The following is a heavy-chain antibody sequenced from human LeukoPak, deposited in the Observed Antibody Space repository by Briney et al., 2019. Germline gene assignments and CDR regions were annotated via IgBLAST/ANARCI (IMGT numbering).Heavy chain of an antibody. J-gene: IGHJ3*02. CDR1: GFTFSSYG. V-gene: IGHV3-30*18. CDR2: ISYDGSNK. Sequence: GGSLRLSCAASGFTFSSYGMHWVRQAPGKGLEWVAVISYDGSNKYYADSVKGRFTISRDNSKNTLYLQMNSLRAEDTAVYYCAKELVVAGDDAFDIWGQGTMVTVSS. CDR3: AKELVVAGDDAFDI. D-gene: IGHD6-19*01.